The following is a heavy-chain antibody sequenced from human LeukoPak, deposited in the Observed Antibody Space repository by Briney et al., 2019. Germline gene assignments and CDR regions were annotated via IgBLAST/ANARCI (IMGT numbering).Heavy chain of an antibody. CDR1: GGSVSSVSHY. CDR3: ARMYYYDSSFDY. Sequence: PSETLSLTCSVSGGSVSSVSHYWSWLRQPPGKGLEWIGYIYYSGSTNYNPFLKSRVTISVDTSKNQFSLKLSSVTAADTAVYYCARMYYYDSSFDYWGQGALVPVSS. J-gene: IGHJ4*02. V-gene: IGHV4-61*01. D-gene: IGHD3-22*01. CDR2: IYYSGST.